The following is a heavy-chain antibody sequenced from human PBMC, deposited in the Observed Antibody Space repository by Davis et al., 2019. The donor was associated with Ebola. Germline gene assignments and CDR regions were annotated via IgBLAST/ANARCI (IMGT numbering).Heavy chain of an antibody. CDR3: TRSWEY. Sequence: GESLKISCAASGFTFSSYSMNWVRQAPGKGLEWVSYISSSGTTIYYADSVKGRFTISRDNAKNSLFLQMSSLRAEDTAVYYCTRSWEYWGQGILVTVSS. V-gene: IGHV3-48*04. J-gene: IGHJ4*02. CDR2: ISSSGTTI. CDR1: GFTFSSYS. D-gene: IGHD3-10*01.